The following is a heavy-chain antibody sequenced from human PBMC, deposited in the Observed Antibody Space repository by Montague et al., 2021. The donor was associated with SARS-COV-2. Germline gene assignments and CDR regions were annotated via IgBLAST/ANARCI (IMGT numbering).Heavy chain of an antibody. Sequence: SETLSLTCTVSGGSITNNIYYWAWIRQPPGKGLEWLGSIYYTGNTYYNPSLKSRVTISVVTSKNHFTLKLSSVTAAETAVYYCARLKRYFDSSGSPSAFDFWGQGTKVTVSS. J-gene: IGHJ3*01. CDR2: IYYTGNT. V-gene: IGHV4-39*02. D-gene: IGHD3-22*01. CDR1: GGSITNNIYY. CDR3: ARLKRYFDSSGSPSAFDF.